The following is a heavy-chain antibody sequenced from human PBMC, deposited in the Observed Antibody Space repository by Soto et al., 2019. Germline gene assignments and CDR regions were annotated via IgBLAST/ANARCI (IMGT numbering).Heavy chain of an antibody. CDR2: INPSGGST. D-gene: IGHD6-19*01. J-gene: IGHJ4*02. Sequence: ASVKVSCKASGYTFTSYYMHWVRQAPGQGLEWMGIINPSGGSTSYAQKFQDRVTMTRDTSTSTVYMELNSLRAEDTAVYYCARDFGTGQWLVPGFWGQGTLVTVSS. V-gene: IGHV1-46*01. CDR3: ARDFGTGQWLVPGF. CDR1: GYTFTSYY.